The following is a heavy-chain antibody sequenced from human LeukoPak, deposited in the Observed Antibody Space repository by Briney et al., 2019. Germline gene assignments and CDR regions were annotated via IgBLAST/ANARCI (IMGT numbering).Heavy chain of an antibody. Sequence: SETLSLTCTVSGGSISSYYWSWIRQPPGKGLEWIGYIYYSGSTNYNPSLKSRVTISVDTSKNQFSLKLSSVTAADTAMYYCARESLDWGQGTLVTVSS. CDR1: GGSISSYY. J-gene: IGHJ4*02. CDR3: ARESLD. V-gene: IGHV4-59*01. CDR2: IYYSGST.